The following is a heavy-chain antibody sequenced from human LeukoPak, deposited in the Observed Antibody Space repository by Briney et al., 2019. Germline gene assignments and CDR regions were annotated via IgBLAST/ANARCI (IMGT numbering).Heavy chain of an antibody. J-gene: IGHJ4*02. CDR3: TRELELRY. D-gene: IGHD1-7*01. CDR2: MNQRGSM. V-gene: IGHV4-34*01. CDR1: GASFTGYY. Sequence: SETLSLTCDVYGASFTGYYWSWIRQSPGKGLEWIGEMNQRGSMNYNPSLKSRVTISVDRSKNQFSLKLSSVTAADTAVYYCTRELELRYWGQGTLVTVSS.